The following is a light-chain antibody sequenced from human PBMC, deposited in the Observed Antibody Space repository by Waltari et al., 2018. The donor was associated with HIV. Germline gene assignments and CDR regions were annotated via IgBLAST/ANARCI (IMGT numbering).Light chain of an antibody. Sequence: QSALTQPASVSGSPGQSITISCTGTSSDVGGYNYVSWYQQHPGQAPNLMIYDVSKRPSGVSNRFSGSKSGNTASLTISGLQAEDEADYYCCSYAGSSTYVFGTGTKVTVL. V-gene: IGLV2-23*02. CDR2: DVS. CDR1: SSDVGGYNY. CDR3: CSYAGSSTYV. J-gene: IGLJ1*01.